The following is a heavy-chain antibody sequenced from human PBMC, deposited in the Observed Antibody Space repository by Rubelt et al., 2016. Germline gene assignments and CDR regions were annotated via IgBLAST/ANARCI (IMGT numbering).Heavy chain of an antibody. D-gene: IGHD3-10*01. V-gene: IGHV3-23*01. CDR2: ISGSGGST. J-gene: IGHJ4*02. CDR3: AKDPLTLLRGVEPE. Sequence: LQLQESGPGLVKPSETLSLTCTVSGASISSSSYYWGWVRQPPGKGLEWISGISGSGGSTFHADSVRGRFTISRDNSKKTLYLQMNSLRIEDTAIYYCAKDPLTLLRGVEPEWGQGTLVTVSS. CDR1: GASISSSSYY.